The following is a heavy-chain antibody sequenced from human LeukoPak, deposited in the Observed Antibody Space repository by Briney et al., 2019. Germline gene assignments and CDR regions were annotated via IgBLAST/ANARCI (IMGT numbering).Heavy chain of an antibody. CDR1: GFTFSSYA. Sequence: GSLRLSCAASGFTFSSYAMTWVRQAPGKGLEWVSSIRGSGDNTYYADSVKGRFTISRDSSKNTLYLQMNSLRAEDTAVYYCAKDDAVGGGYLDSWGQGTLVTVSS. CDR3: AKDDAVGGGYLDS. D-gene: IGHD2-2*01. V-gene: IGHV3-23*01. CDR2: IRGSGDNT. J-gene: IGHJ4*02.